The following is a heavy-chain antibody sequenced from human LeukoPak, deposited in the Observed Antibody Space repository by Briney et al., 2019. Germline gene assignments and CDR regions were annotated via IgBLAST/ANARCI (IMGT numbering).Heavy chain of an antibody. D-gene: IGHD3-10*01. Sequence: GGSLRLSCAASGFTFSSYEMNWVRQAPGKGLEWVSYISSSGSTIYYADSVKGRFTISRDNAKNSPYLQMNSLRAEDTAVYYCARKTSGLLWFGELDGMDVWGQGTTVTVSS. J-gene: IGHJ6*02. V-gene: IGHV3-48*03. CDR1: GFTFSSYE. CDR3: ARKTSGLLWFGELDGMDV. CDR2: ISSSGSTI.